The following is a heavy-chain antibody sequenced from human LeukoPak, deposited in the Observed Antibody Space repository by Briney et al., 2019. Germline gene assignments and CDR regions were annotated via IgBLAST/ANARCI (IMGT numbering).Heavy chain of an antibody. CDR3: AREACREVGLMWPRLGGQDCRYDH. J-gene: IGHJ4*02. V-gene: IGHV1-69*04. CDR1: GDTFSRYA. D-gene: IGHD3-16*01. Sequence: RWASVTVSCKASGDTFSRYAINWVRQAPGQGPEWMGRITPFLGIANYPQKFQGRVTITADESTTTVYMELSSLRSEDTAVYYCAREACREVGLMWPRLGGQDCRYDHWGQGALVTVSS. CDR2: ITPFLGIA.